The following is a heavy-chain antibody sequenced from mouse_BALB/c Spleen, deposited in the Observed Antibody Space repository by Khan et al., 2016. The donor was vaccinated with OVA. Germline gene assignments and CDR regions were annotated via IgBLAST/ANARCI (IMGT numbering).Heavy chain of an antibody. D-gene: IGHD2-3*01. CDR3: ARIGWLLGYAMDY. CDR2: IWWGDDK. CDR1: GFSLSSSGMG. V-gene: IGHV8-8*01. J-gene: IGHJ4*01. Sequence: QVTLKESGPGILQPSQTLSLTCSLSGFSLSSSGMGVAWIRPPSGKGLEWLAHIWWGDDKCYNPALTSRLTISKDTSSNQVFLKIASVDTADTATYFCARIGWLLGYAMDYWGQGTSVTVSS.